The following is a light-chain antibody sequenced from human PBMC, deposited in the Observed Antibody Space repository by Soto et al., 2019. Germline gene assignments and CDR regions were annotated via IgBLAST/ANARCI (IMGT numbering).Light chain of an antibody. Sequence: DIRMSQSPSSLSASVGYTFTITCRASQSIRSHLNWYQQKPGKAPNLLMYTASNLQSGVPSRFSGSGSGTDFTLTICSLQPEDFETYYCQQSYSNPISFGQGTRLEIK. CDR3: QQSYSNPIS. V-gene: IGKV1-39*01. J-gene: IGKJ5*01. CDR1: QSIRSH. CDR2: TAS.